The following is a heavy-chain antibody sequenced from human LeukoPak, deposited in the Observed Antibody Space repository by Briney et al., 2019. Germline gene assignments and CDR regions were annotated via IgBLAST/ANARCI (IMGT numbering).Heavy chain of an antibody. Sequence: PGGSLRLSCAASGFTFSSYAMSWVRQAPGKGLEWVSAISGSGGSTYYADSVKGRFTISRDNSKNTLYLQMNSLRAEDTAVYYCAKDLGPTAMALYYFDYWGQGTLVTVSS. D-gene: IGHD5-18*01. CDR1: GFTFSSYA. J-gene: IGHJ4*02. CDR2: ISGSGGST. V-gene: IGHV3-23*01. CDR3: AKDLGPTAMALYYFDY.